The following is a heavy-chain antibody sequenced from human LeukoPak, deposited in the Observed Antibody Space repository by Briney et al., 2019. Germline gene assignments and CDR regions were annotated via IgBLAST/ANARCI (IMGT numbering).Heavy chain of an antibody. CDR2: ISGSGSDR. J-gene: IGHJ4*02. Sequence: GGSLRLSCAASGFTFSTYGMSWVRQAPGKGLEWVSAISGSGSDRYYADSVKGRFTISRDNSKNTLHLQMNSLTVEDTALYYCVKRVRYGSGTYHFDYWGQGTLVTVSS. CDR1: GFTFSTYG. V-gene: IGHV3-23*01. CDR3: VKRVRYGSGTYHFDY. D-gene: IGHD3-10*01.